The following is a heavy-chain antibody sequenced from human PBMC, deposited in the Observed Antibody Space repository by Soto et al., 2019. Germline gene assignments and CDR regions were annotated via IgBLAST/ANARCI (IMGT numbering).Heavy chain of an antibody. CDR2: IYYSGST. D-gene: IGHD3-3*01. CDR3: ARRYEYYFDY. Sequence: PSETLSLTCTVSGVSISSYYWSWIRQPPGKGLEWIGYIYYSGSTNYNPSLKSRVTISVDTSKNQLSLKLSSVTAADTAVYYCARRYEYYFDYWGQGTLDIVSS. CDR1: GVSISSYY. J-gene: IGHJ4*02. V-gene: IGHV4-59*08.